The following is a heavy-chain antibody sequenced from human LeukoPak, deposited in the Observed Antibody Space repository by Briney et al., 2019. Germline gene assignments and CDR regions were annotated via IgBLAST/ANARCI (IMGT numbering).Heavy chain of an antibody. V-gene: IGHV3-48*01. J-gene: IGHJ4*02. D-gene: IGHD5-12*01. CDR2: ISSSSSTI. CDR1: GFTFSSYS. Sequence: PGGSLRLSCAASGFTFSSYSMNWVRQAPGKGLEWVSYISSSSSTIYYADSVKGRFTISRDNAKNSLYLQMNSLRAEDTAIYYCARENFVQRDGYNLDYWGQGTLVTVSS. CDR3: ARENFVQRDGYNLDY.